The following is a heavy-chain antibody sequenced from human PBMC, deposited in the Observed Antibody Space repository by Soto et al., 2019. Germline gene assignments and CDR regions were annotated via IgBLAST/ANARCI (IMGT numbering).Heavy chain of an antibody. Sequence: QVQLVQSGAEVKKPGASVKVSCKASGSTFPSSPVSWVRQAPGPGLEWMGWINAHNGNTKYAQKFQGRLTMTTDTSTGTGYMELRSLRSDDTAIYFCAIADYGDPDYWGQGTLVTVSS. CDR3: AIADYGDPDY. V-gene: IGHV1-18*01. CDR1: GSTFPSSP. D-gene: IGHD4-17*01. CDR2: INAHNGNT. J-gene: IGHJ4*02.